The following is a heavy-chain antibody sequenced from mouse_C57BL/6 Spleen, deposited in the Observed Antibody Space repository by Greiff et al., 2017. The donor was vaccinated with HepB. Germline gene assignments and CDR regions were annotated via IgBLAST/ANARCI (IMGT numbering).Heavy chain of an antibody. J-gene: IGHJ2*01. CDR3: PRLDHDFDY. Sequence: EVKLVESGGGLVKPGGSLKLSCAASGFTFSSDTMSWVRQTPEKMLEWVATISGGGGNTYYPDSVKDRFTISRDNAKNTLYLQMSSLRSEDTAIYNYPRLDHDFDYWGQGTTLTVSS. CDR1: GFTFSSDT. CDR2: ISGGGGNT. V-gene: IGHV5-9*04.